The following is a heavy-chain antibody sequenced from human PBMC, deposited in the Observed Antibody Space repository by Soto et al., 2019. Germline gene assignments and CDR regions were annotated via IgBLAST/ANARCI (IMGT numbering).Heavy chain of an antibody. Sequence: PSETLSLTSTVSGGSISIYYWSWIRQPPGKGLEWIGYIYYSGSTNYNPSLKSRVTISVDTSKNQLSLKLSSVTAADAAVYYCARRYGYYFDYWGQGTLVTVSS. CDR3: ARRYGYYFDY. J-gene: IGHJ4*02. V-gene: IGHV4-59*08. CDR1: GGSISIYY. CDR2: IYYSGST. D-gene: IGHD4-17*01.